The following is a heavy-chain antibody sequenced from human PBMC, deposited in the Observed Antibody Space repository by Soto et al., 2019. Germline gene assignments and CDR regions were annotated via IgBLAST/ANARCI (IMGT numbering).Heavy chain of an antibody. CDR1: GFTFTNYA. CDR2: ISGSGDRT. CDR3: VFSVVGTIRVAFDY. D-gene: IGHD1-1*01. Sequence: GGSLRLSCAASGFTFTNYAMTWVRQAPGKGLEWVSGISGSGDRTYYADSVEGRFTISRDNSKNTLYLQTNCLRAEDTAVYYCVFSVVGTIRVAFDYWGQGTLVTVSS. J-gene: IGHJ4*02. V-gene: IGHV3-23*01.